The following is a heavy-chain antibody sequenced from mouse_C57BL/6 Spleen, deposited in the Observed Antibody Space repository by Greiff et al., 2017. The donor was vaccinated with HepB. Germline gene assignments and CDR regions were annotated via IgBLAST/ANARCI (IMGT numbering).Heavy chain of an antibody. D-gene: IGHD3-2*02. Sequence: VQLQQSGPELVKPGASVKISCKASGYSFTGYYMNWVKQSPEKSLEWIGEINPSTGGTTYNQKFKAKATLTVDKSSSTAYMQLKSLTSEDSAVYYCARSSSGYPYYYAMDYWGQGTSVTVSS. V-gene: IGHV1-42*01. CDR2: INPSTGGT. J-gene: IGHJ4*01. CDR1: GYSFTGYY. CDR3: ARSSSGYPYYYAMDY.